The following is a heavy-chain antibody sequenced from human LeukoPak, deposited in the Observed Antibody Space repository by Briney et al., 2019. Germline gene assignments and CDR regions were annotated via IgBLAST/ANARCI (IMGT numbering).Heavy chain of an antibody. CDR1: GGSISSSNW. V-gene: IGHV4-4*02. CDR3: ARALVDYDDNYWYFDL. Sequence: SETLSLTCAVSGGSISSSNWWSWVRQPPGKGLEWIGEIYHSGSTNYNPSLKSRVTISVDTSKNQFSLKLSSVTAADTAVYYCARALVDYDDNYWYFDLWGRGTLVTVSS. CDR2: IYHSGST. D-gene: IGHD3-22*01. J-gene: IGHJ2*01.